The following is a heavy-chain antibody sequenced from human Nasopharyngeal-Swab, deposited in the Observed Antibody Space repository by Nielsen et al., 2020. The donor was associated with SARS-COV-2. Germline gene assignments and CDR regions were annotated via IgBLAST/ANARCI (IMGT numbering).Heavy chain of an antibody. V-gene: IGHV3-23*01. D-gene: IGHD2-2*01. J-gene: IGHJ3*02. CDR3: AKDLGYCSSTSCRPADAFDI. Sequence: GESLKISCAASGFTFSSYAMSWVRQAPGKGLEWVSDISGSGGSTHYADSVKGRFTISRDNSKNTLYLQMNSLRAEDTAVYYCAKDLGYCSSTSCRPADAFDIWGQGTMVTVSS. CDR1: GFTFSSYA. CDR2: ISGSGGST.